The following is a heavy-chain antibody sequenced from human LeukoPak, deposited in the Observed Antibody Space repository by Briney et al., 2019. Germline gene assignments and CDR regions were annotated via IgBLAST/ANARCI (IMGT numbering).Heavy chain of an antibody. V-gene: IGHV4-61*02. CDR1: GGPISSGSYY. CDR2: IYTSGST. D-gene: IGHD2-2*01. J-gene: IGHJ2*01. Sequence: SETLSLTCTVSGGPISSGSYYWSWIRQPAGKGLEWIGRIYTSGSTNYNPSLKSRVTISVDTSKNQFSLKLSSVTAADTAVYYCARTYVPPWYFDLWGRGTLVTVSS. CDR3: ARTYVPPWYFDL.